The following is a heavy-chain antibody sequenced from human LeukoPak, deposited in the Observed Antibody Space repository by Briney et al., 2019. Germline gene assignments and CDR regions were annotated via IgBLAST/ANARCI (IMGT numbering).Heavy chain of an antibody. Sequence: SETLSLTCTVSGGSISSGDYYWSWIRQPPGKGLEWIGYIYYSGSTYYNPSLKSRVTISVDTSKNQFSLKLSSVTAADTAVYYCARDTGRFLEWLWRDYYGMDVWGQGTTVTVSS. CDR1: GGSISSGDYY. V-gene: IGHV4-30-4*01. CDR2: IYYSGST. J-gene: IGHJ6*02. D-gene: IGHD3-3*01. CDR3: ARDTGRFLEWLWRDYYGMDV.